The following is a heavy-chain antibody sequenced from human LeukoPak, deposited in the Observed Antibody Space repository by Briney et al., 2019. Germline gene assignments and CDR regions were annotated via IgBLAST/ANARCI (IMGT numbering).Heavy chain of an antibody. D-gene: IGHD3-3*01. CDR3: ARSNLDFWSGSSTDY. Sequence: GGSLRLSCAASGFTFSSYCVTWVRQAPGKGRGWVADIKQDGSPEYSVDSVRGRFTISRDNAKSSLYLQMNSLRVEDTAVYYCARSNLDFWSGSSTDYWGQGTPVTVSS. CDR1: GFTFSSYC. V-gene: IGHV3-7*01. J-gene: IGHJ4*02. CDR2: IKQDGSPE.